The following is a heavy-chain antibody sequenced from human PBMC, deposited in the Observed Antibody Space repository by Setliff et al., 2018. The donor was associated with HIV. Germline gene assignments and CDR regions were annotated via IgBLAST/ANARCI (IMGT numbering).Heavy chain of an antibody. J-gene: IGHJ6*04. Sequence: PSETLSLTCTVSAGSISSSSYYWGWIRQPPGKGLEWIGSISYSGSIYYNPSLNSRVTISVDTSKNQFSLKLTSVTAADTAVYFCATFVPRTSASRPVDVWGKGTTVTVSS. CDR2: ISYSGSI. D-gene: IGHD2-2*01. V-gene: IGHV4-39*07. CDR3: ATFVPRTSASRPVDV. CDR1: AGSISSSSYY.